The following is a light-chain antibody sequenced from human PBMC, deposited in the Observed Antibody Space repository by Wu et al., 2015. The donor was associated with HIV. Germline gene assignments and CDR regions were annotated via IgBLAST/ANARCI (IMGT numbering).Light chain of an antibody. CDR2: AAS. V-gene: IGKV1-39*01. J-gene: IGKJ4*01. CDR3: QQYGSSPQGFT. Sequence: DIQLTQSPSSLSASVGDRVTITCRASQSISSHLNWYQQKPGKAPYLLIYAASSLQSGVPSRFSGSGSGTDFTLTISRLEPEDFAVYYCQQYGSSPQGFTFGGGTKVEIK. CDR1: QSISSH.